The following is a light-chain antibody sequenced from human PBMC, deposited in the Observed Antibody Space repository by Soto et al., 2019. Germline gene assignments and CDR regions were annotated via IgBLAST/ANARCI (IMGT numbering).Light chain of an antibody. CDR3: QQYETYSGT. J-gene: IGKJ3*01. V-gene: IGKV1-5*03. CDR2: RAS. Sequence: DIQMTQSPSSLSASVGDRVTITCRASQIINTWLAWYQQKPGKAPKLVIYRASNLVNGVPSRFSGSGSGTEFTLTISSLHPDDFSIYYCQQYETYSGTFGPGTKVDL. CDR1: QIINTW.